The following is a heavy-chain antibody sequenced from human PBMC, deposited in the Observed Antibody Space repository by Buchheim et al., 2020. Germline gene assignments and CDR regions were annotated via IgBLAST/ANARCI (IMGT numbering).Heavy chain of an antibody. CDR1: GFTFSSYE. CDR3: AILGAYYDRV. Sequence: VQLVESGGGLVQPGGSLRLSCAASGFTFSSYEMNWVRQAPGKGLEWVSYISSSGGSIYYADSVKGRFTISRDNAKNSLYLQMNSLRAEDTAVYYCAILGAYYDRVWGQGTL. V-gene: IGHV3-48*03. D-gene: IGHD3-22*01. CDR2: ISSSGGSI. J-gene: IGHJ4*02.